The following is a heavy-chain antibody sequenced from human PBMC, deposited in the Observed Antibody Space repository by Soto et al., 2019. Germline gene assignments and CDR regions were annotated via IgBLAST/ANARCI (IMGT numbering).Heavy chain of an antibody. CDR1: VYSINSDYY. CDR2: VDHSWRT. CDR3: AKKGYYTWGKIKLFEY. D-gene: IGHD3-16*01. Sequence: SDTLSLTCSFSVYSINSDYYCFCIRHPPGKGLEWIGSVDHSWRTYYSPSLRSRLTILIDTSKNQFSLRLTSVTAADTDMYFCAKKGYYTWGKIKLFEYWGKGHMVTVSS. J-gene: IGHJ4*02. V-gene: IGHV4-38-2*01.